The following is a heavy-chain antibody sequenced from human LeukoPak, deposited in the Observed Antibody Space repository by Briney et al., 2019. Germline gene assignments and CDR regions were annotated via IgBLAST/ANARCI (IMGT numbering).Heavy chain of an antibody. CDR1: GYTFTDYS. J-gene: IGHJ4*02. Sequence: GASVKVSCKASGYTFTDYSMHWARQAPGQGLEWMGWINPNSGVTKFAQKFQGRVTMTRDKSTSTAFMELSRLTSDDTGVYYCARGGTGFCGSASCFGDYFDYWGQGTLVTVSS. D-gene: IGHD2-2*01. CDR3: ARGGTGFCGSASCFGDYFDY. CDR2: INPNSGVT. V-gene: IGHV1-2*02.